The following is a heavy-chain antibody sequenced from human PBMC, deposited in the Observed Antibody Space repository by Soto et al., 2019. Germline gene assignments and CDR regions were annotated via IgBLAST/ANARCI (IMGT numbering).Heavy chain of an antibody. Sequence: GGSLRLSCAASGFTCGDYSLSWSRQAPGKGLEWVGFIRNKEYGETTEFAASVTGRFTISRDDSKSIAYLQMNSLKIEDTAVYYCSRVRYDILTGYYLLDYWGQGPPVTVSS. V-gene: IGHV3-49*03. CDR2: IRNKEYGETT. CDR1: GFTCGDYS. D-gene: IGHD3-9*01. J-gene: IGHJ4*02. CDR3: SRVRYDILTGYYLLDY.